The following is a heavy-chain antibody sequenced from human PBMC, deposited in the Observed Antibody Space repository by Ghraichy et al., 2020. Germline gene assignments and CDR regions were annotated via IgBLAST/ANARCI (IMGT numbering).Heavy chain of an antibody. CDR1: GGSISSYY. CDR2: IYYSGST. Sequence: ETLSLTCTVSGGSISSYYWSWIRQPPGKGLEWIGYIYYSGSTNYNPSLKSRVTISVDTSKNQFSLKLSSVTAADTAVYYCARDLDSSGRADYWGQGTLVTFSS. J-gene: IGHJ4*02. V-gene: IGHV4-59*01. CDR3: ARDLDSSGRADY. D-gene: IGHD3-22*01.